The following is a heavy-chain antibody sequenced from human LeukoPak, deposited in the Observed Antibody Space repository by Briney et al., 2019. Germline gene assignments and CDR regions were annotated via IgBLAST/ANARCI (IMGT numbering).Heavy chain of an antibody. J-gene: IGHJ4*02. Sequence: SETLSLTCTVSGGSISSSSYHWGWIRQPPGKGLEWIGSIYYSGSTYYNPSLKSRVTISVDTSKNQFSLKLSSVTAADTAVYYCASRYCSSTSCPFDYWGQGTLVTVSS. V-gene: IGHV4-39*01. D-gene: IGHD2-2*01. CDR1: GGSISSSSYH. CDR3: ASRYCSSTSCPFDY. CDR2: IYYSGST.